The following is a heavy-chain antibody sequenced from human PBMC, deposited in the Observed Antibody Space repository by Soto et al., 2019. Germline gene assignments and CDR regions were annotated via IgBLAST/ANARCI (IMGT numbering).Heavy chain of an antibody. D-gene: IGHD7-27*01. CDR2: ISATGTT. J-gene: IGHJ3*01. V-gene: IGHV4-4*07. CDR3: ARDQSGAVDF. Sequence: QVQLQESGPGLVEPSETLSLTCTVSGDSMTKYYWSWIRQSAEKGLEWIGRISATGTTTYMSSLKSRITLSIDTSNNHFSPNLKFVTAADTAVYFCARDQSGAVDFWGQGTAVTVS. CDR1: GDSMTKYY.